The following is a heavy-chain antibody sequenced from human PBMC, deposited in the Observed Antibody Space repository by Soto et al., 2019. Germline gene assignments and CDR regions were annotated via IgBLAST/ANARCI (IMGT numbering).Heavy chain of an antibody. CDR3: ARTFGGVIVIGAHAFDI. CDR1: GYTFTSYG. D-gene: IGHD3-16*02. Sequence: ASVKVSCKASGYTFTSYGISWVRQAPGQGLEWMGWISAYNGNTNYAQKLQGRVTMTTDTSTSTAYMELRSLRSDDTAVYYCARTFGGVIVIGAHAFDIWGQGTMVTVSS. V-gene: IGHV1-18*04. J-gene: IGHJ3*02. CDR2: ISAYNGNT.